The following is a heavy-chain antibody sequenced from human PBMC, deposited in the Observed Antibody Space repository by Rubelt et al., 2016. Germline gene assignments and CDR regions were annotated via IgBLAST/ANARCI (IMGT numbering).Heavy chain of an antibody. J-gene: IGHJ4*02. CDR1: GYSISSGYY. Sequence: QVQLQESGPGLVKPSETLSLTCTVSGYSISSGYYWGWIRQPPGKGLEWIGSIYYSGSTYHNPALKSRVTIAVDTSKNQFSLKLSSETAADTAVYYCASTNWTYLDYWGQGTLVTVSS. CDR3: ASTNWTYLDY. D-gene: IGHD1-1*01. V-gene: IGHV4-38-2*02. CDR2: IYYSGST.